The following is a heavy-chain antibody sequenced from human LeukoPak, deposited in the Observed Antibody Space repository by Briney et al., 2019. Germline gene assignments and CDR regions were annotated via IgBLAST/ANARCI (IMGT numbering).Heavy chain of an antibody. CDR3: ARGLLWFGELLYTLAHYYYYGMDV. V-gene: IGHV3-30*04. J-gene: IGHJ6*01. CDR1: GFTFSSYA. CDR2: ISYDGSNK. D-gene: IGHD3-10*01. Sequence: PGGSLRLSCAASGFTFSSYAMHWVRQAPGKGLEWVAVISYDGSNKYYADSVKGRFTISRDNSKNTLYLQMNSLRAEDTAVYYCARGLLWFGELLYTLAHYYYYGMDVWGQGTTVTVSS.